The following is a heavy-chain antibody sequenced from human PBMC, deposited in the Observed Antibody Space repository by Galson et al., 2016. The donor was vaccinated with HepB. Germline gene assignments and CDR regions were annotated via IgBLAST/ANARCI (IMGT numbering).Heavy chain of an antibody. J-gene: IGHJ4*02. Sequence: QSGAEVKKPGESLKISCKGAGYTFTNHWIVWVRQMPGKGLESMGIIYPGDSDTRYSPSFEGLVTISADKSISTAYLQWSSLKASDTAMYYCARQAFGSGTHFDHWGRGTLVAVSA. CDR2: IYPGDSDT. V-gene: IGHV5-51*01. CDR3: ARQAFGSGTHFDH. D-gene: IGHD3-10*01. CDR1: GYTFTNHW.